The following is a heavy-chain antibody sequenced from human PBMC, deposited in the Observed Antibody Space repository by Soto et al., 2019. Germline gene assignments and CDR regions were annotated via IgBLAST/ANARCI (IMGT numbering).Heavy chain of an antibody. CDR3: TTDSYSTIIIVRFDY. V-gene: IGHV3-15*07. Sequence: GGSLRLSCAASGFTLTNACINWVRQAPGKGLEWVGRIKSKTDGGTTDYAELVKGRFAISRDDSNNMVYLQMNSLKIEDTAVYYCTTDSYSTIIIVRFDYWGHGTLVTVSP. J-gene: IGHJ4*01. D-gene: IGHD3-22*01. CDR2: IKSKTDGGTT. CDR1: GFTLTNAC.